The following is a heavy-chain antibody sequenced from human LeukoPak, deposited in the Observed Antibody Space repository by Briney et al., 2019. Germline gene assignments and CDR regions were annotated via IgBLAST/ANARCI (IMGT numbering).Heavy chain of an antibody. CDR1: GFTFCGYA. D-gene: IGHD4-17*01. Sequence: GGSLRLSCVASGFTFCGYAVQWVRQAPGKGLEYVSAISSNGSSTYYANSVKGRFTISRDNSKNTLYLQMGSLRAEDMAVYYCARGKLDYGDYYYYYGMDVWGQGTTVTVSS. CDR3: ARGKLDYGDYYYYYGMDV. J-gene: IGHJ6*02. CDR2: ISSNGSST. V-gene: IGHV3-64*01.